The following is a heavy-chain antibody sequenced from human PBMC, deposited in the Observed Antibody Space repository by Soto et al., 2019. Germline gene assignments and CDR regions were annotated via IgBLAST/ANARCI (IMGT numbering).Heavy chain of an antibody. CDR1: GGTFSNSA. Sequence: AAAVKVSCKASGGTFSNSAIYWVRQAPGQGRVWMGGVNPIFGAPYYAQTFQGRVTITADESTATVYMDLSSLRSEDTAVYYCAVGNSTPYNWFDSWGQGTLVTVSS. CDR2: VNPIFGAP. V-gene: IGHV1-69*13. CDR3: AVGNSTPYNWFDS. J-gene: IGHJ5*01. D-gene: IGHD1-1*01.